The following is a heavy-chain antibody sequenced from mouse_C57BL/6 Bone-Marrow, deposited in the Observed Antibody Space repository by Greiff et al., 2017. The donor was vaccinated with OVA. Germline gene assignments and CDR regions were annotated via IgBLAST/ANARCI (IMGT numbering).Heavy chain of an antibody. CDR2: ISSGGSYI. J-gene: IGHJ3*01. V-gene: IGHV5-6*02. CDR3: TRAPYYGRAY. Sequence: DVKLQESGGDLVKPGGSLKLSCAASGFTFSSYGMSWVRQTPDKRLEWVATISSGGSYIYYADTVKGRFTISRDNARNTLYLQMSSLKSEDTAMYYCTRAPYYGRAYWGQGTLVTVSA. CDR1: GFTFSSYG. D-gene: IGHD1-1*01.